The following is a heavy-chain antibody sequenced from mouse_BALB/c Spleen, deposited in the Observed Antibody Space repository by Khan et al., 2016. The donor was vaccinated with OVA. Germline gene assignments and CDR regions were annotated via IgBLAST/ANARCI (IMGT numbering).Heavy chain of an antibody. CDR3: ERANWAWFAY. Sequence: EVELVESGGGLVQPGGSRKLSCTASGFTFGSFGMHWVRQAPEKGLEWVAYISSDSFTLNYADTVKGRFTISRDNSRNTLFLQLTSVRSEDTAMYYCERANWAWFAYWGQGTLVTVSA. J-gene: IGHJ3*01. CDR1: GFTFGSFG. CDR2: ISSDSFTL. V-gene: IGHV5-17*02. D-gene: IGHD4-1*01.